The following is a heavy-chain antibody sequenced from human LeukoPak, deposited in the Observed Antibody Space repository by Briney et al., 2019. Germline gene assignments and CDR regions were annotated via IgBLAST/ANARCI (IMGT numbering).Heavy chain of an antibody. CDR3: ARDYDYSKRRAFDI. V-gene: IGHV4-31*03. CDR2: IYYSGST. CDR1: GGSISSGGYY. Sequence: PSETLSLTCTVSGGSISSGGYYWSWIRQHPGQGLEWIGYIYYSGSTYYNPSLKSRVTISVDTSKNQFSLKLSSVTAADTAVYYCARDYDYSKRRAFDIWGQGTMVTVSS. D-gene: IGHD4-4*01. J-gene: IGHJ3*02.